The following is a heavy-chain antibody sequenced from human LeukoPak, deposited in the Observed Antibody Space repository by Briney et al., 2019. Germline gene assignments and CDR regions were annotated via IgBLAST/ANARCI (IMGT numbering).Heavy chain of an antibody. CDR3: ARVGVRGVITSFDY. Sequence: PPGTLSLTCAVSGDSISSSNWWSWVRQSPGKGLEWIAEIHHSGSTDCNPSLKSRVTISVDKSKNQFSLQLSSVTAADTAVYYCARVGVRGVITSFDYWGQGTLVTVSS. CDR2: IHHSGST. CDR1: GDSISSSNW. J-gene: IGHJ4*02. V-gene: IGHV4-4*03. D-gene: IGHD3-10*01.